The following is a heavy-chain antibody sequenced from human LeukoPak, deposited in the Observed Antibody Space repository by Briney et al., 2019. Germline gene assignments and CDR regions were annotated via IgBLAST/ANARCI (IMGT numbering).Heavy chain of an antibody. V-gene: IGHV4-4*07. CDR3: AKEGAAPGPDFDY. J-gene: IGHJ4*02. CDR1: GASIRSYY. CDR2: IVPSGIT. Sequence: SETLSLPCTVSGASIRSYYWSWLRQPAGKGLEWIGRIVPSGITNYNPSLESRVTMSVDTSKNRFSLNLKSVTAADTAVYYCAKEGAAPGPDFDYWGQGILVIVSS. D-gene: IGHD6-13*01.